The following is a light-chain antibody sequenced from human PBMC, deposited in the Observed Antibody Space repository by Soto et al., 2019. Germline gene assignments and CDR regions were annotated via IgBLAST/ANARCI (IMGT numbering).Light chain of an antibody. CDR1: QSVSVN. J-gene: IGKJ1*01. Sequence: EIVMTQSPATQSASPGERVTLSGRGSQSVSVNLAWYQQNPGQAPRLLIYGASTRATGIPARFSGSGSGTEFTLTISSLQSEDFAVYYCQHYNNWPPWTFGQGTKVEIK. V-gene: IGKV3-15*01. CDR3: QHYNNWPPWT. CDR2: GAS.